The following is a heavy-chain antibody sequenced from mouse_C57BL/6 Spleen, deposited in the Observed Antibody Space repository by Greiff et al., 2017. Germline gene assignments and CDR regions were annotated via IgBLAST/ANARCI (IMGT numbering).Heavy chain of an antibody. CDR3: ARWTDGYDGVDY. CDR1: GYTFTSYW. J-gene: IGHJ2*01. V-gene: IGHV1-72*01. D-gene: IGHD2-2*01. Sequence: VKLQQPGAELVKPGASVKLSCKASGYTFTSYWMHWVKQRPGRGLEWIGRIDPNSGGNKYNEKFKSKATLPVDKPSSTAYMQLSSLPSEDSAVYYCARWTDGYDGVDYWGQGTTLTVSS. CDR2: IDPNSGGN.